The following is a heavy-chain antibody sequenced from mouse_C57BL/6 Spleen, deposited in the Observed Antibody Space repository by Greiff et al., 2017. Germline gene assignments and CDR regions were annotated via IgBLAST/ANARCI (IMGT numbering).Heavy chain of an antibody. CDR3: ARGFITTSDY. V-gene: IGHV1-80*01. J-gene: IGHJ2*01. D-gene: IGHD1-1*01. CDR2: IYPGDGDT. Sequence: VQLQESGAELVKPGASVKISCKASGYAFSSYWMNWVKQRPGKGLEWIGQIYPGDGDTNYKGKFKGKATLTADKSSSTAYMQLSSLTSEDSAVYFCARGFITTSDYWGQGTTLTVSS. CDR1: GYAFSSYW.